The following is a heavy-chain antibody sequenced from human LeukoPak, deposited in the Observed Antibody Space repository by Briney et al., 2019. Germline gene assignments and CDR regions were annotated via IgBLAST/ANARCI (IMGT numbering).Heavy chain of an antibody. CDR3: ARDNSVNSKAWRFDP. CDR2: TNPSGRST. J-gene: IGHJ5*02. CDR1: GYTFTNYY. D-gene: IGHD2/OR15-2a*01. V-gene: IGHV1-46*01. Sequence: GASVKVSCKASGYTFTNYYMHWVRQAPGQSLEWMGITNPSGRSTSYAQKFQGRVTMTRDTSTSTDYIELSSLRSEDTATYYCARDNSVNSKAWRFDPWGQGTLVIVSS.